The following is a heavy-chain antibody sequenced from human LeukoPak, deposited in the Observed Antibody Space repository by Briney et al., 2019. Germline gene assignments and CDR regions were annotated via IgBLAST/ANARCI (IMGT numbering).Heavy chain of an antibody. CDR1: GYTFTNYD. J-gene: IGHJ4*02. CDR2: MNPNSGNT. D-gene: IGHD6-13*01. Sequence: ASVKVSCKASGYTFTNYDINWVRQATGQGLEWMGWMNPNSGNTNFAQKFQGRVTMTRNTSISTAYMELSSLRSEDTAVYYCATIEQQFRDYWGQGTLVTVSS. V-gene: IGHV1-8*01. CDR3: ATIEQQFRDY.